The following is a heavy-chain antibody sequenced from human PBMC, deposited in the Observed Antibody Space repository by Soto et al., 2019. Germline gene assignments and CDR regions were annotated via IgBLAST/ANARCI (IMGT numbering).Heavy chain of an antibody. J-gene: IGHJ6*02. V-gene: IGHV4-39*01. Sequence: QLQLQESGPGLVKPSETLSLTCTVSGGSISSSSYYWGWIRQPPGKGLEWIGSIYYSGRTYYNPSLKSRVTISIDTSKNQFSLKLSSVTAAETAVYFCARLGDYYESSDYYYVMDVWGQGTTVTVSS. CDR2: IYYSGRT. CDR1: GGSISSSSYY. D-gene: IGHD3-22*01. CDR3: ARLGDYYESSDYYYVMDV.